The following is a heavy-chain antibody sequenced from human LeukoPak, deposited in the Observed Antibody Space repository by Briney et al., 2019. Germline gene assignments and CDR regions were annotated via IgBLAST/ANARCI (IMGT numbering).Heavy chain of an antibody. CDR3: TTVQFSSSPVPDF. CDR1: GFIFSNFW. D-gene: IGHD6-6*01. Sequence: GGSLRFSCAASGFIFSNFWMNWLRQTPGKGLLWVARIDSDGTTTTYADSVKDRFTISRDNPRSTLYLHMNNLRAEDTAVYYCTTVQFSSSPVPDFWGEGTLVTVSS. V-gene: IGHV3-74*01. J-gene: IGHJ4*02. CDR2: IDSDGTTT.